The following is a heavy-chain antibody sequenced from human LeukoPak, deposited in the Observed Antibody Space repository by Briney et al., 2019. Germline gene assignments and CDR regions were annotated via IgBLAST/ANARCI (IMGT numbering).Heavy chain of an antibody. CDR3: ARGRGTIFGVVIIPPFYDY. D-gene: IGHD3-3*01. Sequence: SETLSLTCAVYGGSFSGYYWSWIRQPPGKGLEWIGEINHSGSTNYNPSLKSRVTISVDTSKNQFSLKLSSVTAADTAVYYCARGRGTIFGVVIIPPFYDYWGQGTLVTVSS. J-gene: IGHJ4*02. CDR2: INHSGST. V-gene: IGHV4-34*01. CDR1: GGSFSGYY.